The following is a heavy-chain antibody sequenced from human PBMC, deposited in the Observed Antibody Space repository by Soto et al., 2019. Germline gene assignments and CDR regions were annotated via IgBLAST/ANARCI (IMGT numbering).Heavy chain of an antibody. V-gene: IGHV4-4*02. J-gene: IGHJ6*02. CDR2: IYHSGST. D-gene: IGHD3-3*01. CDR1: GGSISSSNW. Sequence: QVQLQEWGPGLVKPSGTLSLTCGVSGGSISSSNWWNWVRQPPGKGLECIGEIYHSGSTNYNPSLKSRVTISVDKFKSQFSLKLRSVTAADTAVYYGARAGLGDIFSYYYGMDVWGQGTTVTVSS. CDR3: ARAGLGDIFSYYYGMDV.